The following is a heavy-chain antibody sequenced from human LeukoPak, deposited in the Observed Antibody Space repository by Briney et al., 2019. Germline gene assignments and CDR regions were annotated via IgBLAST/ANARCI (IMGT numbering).Heavy chain of an antibody. CDR3: AREKPSSSWYSDFDY. CDR2: IYYSGST. Sequence: SETLSLTCTVSGGSISSYYWSWIRQPPGKGLEWIGYIYYSGSTNYNPSLMSRVTISVDTSKNQFSLKLSSVTAADTAVYYCAREKPSSSWYSDFDYWGQGTLVTVSS. J-gene: IGHJ4*02. D-gene: IGHD6-13*01. CDR1: GGSISSYY. V-gene: IGHV4-59*01.